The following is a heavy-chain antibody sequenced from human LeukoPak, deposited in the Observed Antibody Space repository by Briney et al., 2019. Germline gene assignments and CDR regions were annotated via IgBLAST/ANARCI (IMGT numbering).Heavy chain of an antibody. Sequence: ASVKVSCKDSGYTFTGYYMHWVRQAPGKGLEWMGWINPNSGGTNYAQKFQGRVTMTRDTSISTAYMELSRLRSDDTAVYYCARAGLYSGSYYWFDPWGQGTLVTVSS. J-gene: IGHJ5*02. D-gene: IGHD1-26*01. CDR2: INPNSGGT. CDR1: GYTFTGYY. CDR3: ARAGLYSGSYYWFDP. V-gene: IGHV1-2*02.